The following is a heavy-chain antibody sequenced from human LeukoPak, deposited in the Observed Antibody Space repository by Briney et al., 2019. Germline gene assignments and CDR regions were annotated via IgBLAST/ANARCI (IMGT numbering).Heavy chain of an antibody. V-gene: IGHV4-38-2*02. Sequence: PSETLSLTCTVSAYSISSGYYWGWIRQPPGKGLEWIGSIYHSGRTYYNPSLKSRVTISVDTSKNQFSLKLSSVTAADTAVYYCARRGYSYGHFDYWGQGTLVTVSS. CDR3: ARRGYSYGHFDY. D-gene: IGHD5-18*01. CDR1: AYSISSGYY. J-gene: IGHJ4*02. CDR2: IYHSGRT.